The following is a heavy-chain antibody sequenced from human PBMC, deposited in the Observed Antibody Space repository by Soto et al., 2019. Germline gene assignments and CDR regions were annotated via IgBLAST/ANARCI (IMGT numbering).Heavy chain of an antibody. D-gene: IGHD3-22*01. V-gene: IGHV3-23*01. Sequence: LSLTCAASGFTFSSYAMSWVRQAPGKGLEWVSAISGSGGSTYYADSVKGRFTISRDNSKNTLYLQMNSLRAEDTAVYYCAKVPSPYYYDSSGYYYAEYFQHWGQGTLVTVSS. J-gene: IGHJ1*01. CDR2: ISGSGGST. CDR3: AKVPSPYYYDSSGYYYAEYFQH. CDR1: GFTFSSYA.